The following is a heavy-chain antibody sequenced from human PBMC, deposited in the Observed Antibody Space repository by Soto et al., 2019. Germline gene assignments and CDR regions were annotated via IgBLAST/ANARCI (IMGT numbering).Heavy chain of an antibody. J-gene: IGHJ4*02. CDR2: MNPNSGNT. CDR1: GYTFTSYD. Sequence: QVQLVQSGAEVKKPGASVKVSCKASGYTFTSYDINWVRQATGQGLEWMGWMNPNSGNTGYAQKFQGRGNMTRSTSISTADMELSSMRSEDPAVSYCAGGEDYFDYWGQGTLVTVSS. V-gene: IGHV1-8*01. CDR3: AGGEDYFDY.